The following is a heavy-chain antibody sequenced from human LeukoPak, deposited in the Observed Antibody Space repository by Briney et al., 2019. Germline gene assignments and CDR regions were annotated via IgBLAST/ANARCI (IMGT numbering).Heavy chain of an antibody. V-gene: IGHV4-30-4*01. CDR1: GGPISSGDYY. CDR3: AREFYGMDV. CDR2: IYYSGSP. J-gene: IGHJ6*02. Sequence: SQTLSLTCTVSGGPISSGDYYWSWIRQPPGKILERIGHIYYSGSPYYIPSLKSRVTISVDTSKTQFSLKLSSVNAADTAVYYCAREFYGMDVWGQGPTVTVSS.